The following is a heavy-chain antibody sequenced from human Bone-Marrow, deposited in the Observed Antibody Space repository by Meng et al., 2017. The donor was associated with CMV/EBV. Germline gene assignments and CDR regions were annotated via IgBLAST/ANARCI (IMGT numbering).Heavy chain of an antibody. D-gene: IGHD5-12*01. Sequence: ASVKVSCKASGYTFSDYYIHWVRQAPGQGPEWMGCINPNGGGTDYAQKFEGRVTMTRDTSITTAYMVLSGLRFDDTAVYYCARTDIVATSYFGYWGQGTQVTVSS. CDR3: ARTDIVATSYFGY. CDR1: GYTFSDYY. CDR2: INPNGGGT. V-gene: IGHV1-2*02. J-gene: IGHJ4*02.